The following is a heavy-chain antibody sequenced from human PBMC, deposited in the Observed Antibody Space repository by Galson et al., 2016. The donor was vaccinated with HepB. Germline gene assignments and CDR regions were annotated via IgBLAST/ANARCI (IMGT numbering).Heavy chain of an antibody. CDR3: ATMPDP. CDR2: IYYRGTT. CDR1: GGSISSNIYL. J-gene: IGHJ5*02. V-gene: IGHV4-39*01. D-gene: IGHD2-2*01. Sequence: SETLSLTCTVSGGSISSNIYLWAWVRQPPGKGLEWIGTIYYRGTTYYNPSLKSRLTMDVDTSKNQFSLKLSSVTAADTSVYYCATMPDPWGQGTLVTVSS.